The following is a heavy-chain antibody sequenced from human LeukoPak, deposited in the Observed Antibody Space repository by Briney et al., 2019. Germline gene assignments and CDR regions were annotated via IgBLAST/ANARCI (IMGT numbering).Heavy chain of an antibody. CDR2: ISAYNGNT. Sequence: ASVKVSCKASGYTFTSCGISWVRQAPGQGLEWMGWISAYNGNTTYAQKLQGRVTMTTDTSTCTAYMELRSLRSDDTAVYYCTRTAAGTESNWFDPWGQGTLVTVSS. CDR1: GYTFTSCG. D-gene: IGHD6-13*01. V-gene: IGHV1-18*01. J-gene: IGHJ5*02. CDR3: TRTAAGTESNWFDP.